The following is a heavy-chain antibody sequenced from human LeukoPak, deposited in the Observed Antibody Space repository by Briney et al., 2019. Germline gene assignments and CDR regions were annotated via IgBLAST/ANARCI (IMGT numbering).Heavy chain of an antibody. Sequence: ASVKVSCTASGGTFSSYAISWVRQAPGQGLEWMGEIIPIFGTANYAQKFQGRVTITADESTSTAYMELSSLRSEDTAVYYCATGRSGYSNYYYYYGMDVWGQGTTVTVSS. J-gene: IGHJ6*02. CDR3: ATGRSGYSNYYYYYGMDV. CDR2: IIPIFGTA. D-gene: IGHD3-3*01. CDR1: GGTFSSYA. V-gene: IGHV1-69*13.